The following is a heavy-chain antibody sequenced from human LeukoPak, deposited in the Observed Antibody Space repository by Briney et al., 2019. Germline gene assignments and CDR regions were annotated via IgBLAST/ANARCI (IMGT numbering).Heavy chain of an antibody. Sequence: ASVKVSCKASGYTFTGYYMHWVRQAPGQGLEWMGRINPNSGGTNYAQKFQGRVTMTRDTSIGTAYLQWSSLKASDTAMYYCARQTDYRFDYWGQGTLVIVSS. J-gene: IGHJ4*01. CDR2: INPNSGGT. V-gene: IGHV1-2*06. CDR3: ARQTDYRFDY. D-gene: IGHD4-11*01. CDR1: GYTFTGYY.